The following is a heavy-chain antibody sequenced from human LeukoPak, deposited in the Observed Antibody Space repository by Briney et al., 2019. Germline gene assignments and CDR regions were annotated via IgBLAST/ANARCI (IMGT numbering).Heavy chain of an antibody. CDR3: ARVSGYSYGSFDY. Sequence: SETLSLTCAVYGGSFSGYYWSWIRQPPGKGLEWIGEINHSGSTNYNPSLKSRVTISVDTSKNQFSLKLSSVTAAVTAVYYCARVSGYSYGSFDYWGQGTLVTVSS. D-gene: IGHD5-18*01. CDR1: GGSFSGYY. J-gene: IGHJ4*02. V-gene: IGHV4-34*01. CDR2: INHSGST.